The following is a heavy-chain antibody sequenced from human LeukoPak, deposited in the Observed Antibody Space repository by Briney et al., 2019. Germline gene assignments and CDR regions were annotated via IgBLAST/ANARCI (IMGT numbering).Heavy chain of an antibody. D-gene: IGHD2-15*01. J-gene: IGHJ6*04. CDR1: GGAFSGYY. CDR2: INHSGST. V-gene: IGHV4-34*01. Sequence: SETPSLTCAVYGGAFSGYYWSWIRQPPGKGLEWIGEINHSGSTNYNPSLQSRVTISVDTSKNQFSLKLSSVTAADTAVYYCARVGYCSGGSCYLHGMDVWGKGTTVTVSS. CDR3: ARVGYCSGGSCYLHGMDV.